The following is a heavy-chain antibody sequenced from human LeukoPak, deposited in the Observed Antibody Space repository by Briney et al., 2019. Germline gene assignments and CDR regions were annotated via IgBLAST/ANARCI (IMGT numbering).Heavy chain of an antibody. CDR2: ISSNGGST. V-gene: IGHV3-64D*06. CDR3: VKVSVAAFYGMDV. Sequence: PGGSLRLSCSASGFTFSSYAMHWVRQAPGKGLEYVSAISSNGGSTYYADSVKGRFTISRDNSKNTLYLQMSSLRAEDTAVYYCVKVSVAAFYGMDVWGQGTTVTVSS. D-gene: IGHD2-15*01. CDR1: GFTFSSYA. J-gene: IGHJ6*02.